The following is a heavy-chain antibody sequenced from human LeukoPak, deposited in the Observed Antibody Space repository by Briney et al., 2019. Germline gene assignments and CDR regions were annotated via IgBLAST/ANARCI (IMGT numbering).Heavy chain of an antibody. CDR3: KGSSWYNYYYTDV. J-gene: IGHJ6*03. Sequence: GGSLRLSCAASGFTFSNYAMNWVRQAPGKGLEWVSYISSSSSTIYYADSMKGRFTISRDNAKNSLYLQMNSLRDEDTAVYYCKGSSWYNYYYTDVWGKGTTVTVSS. D-gene: IGHD6-13*01. CDR1: GFTFSNYA. CDR2: ISSSSSTI. V-gene: IGHV3-48*02.